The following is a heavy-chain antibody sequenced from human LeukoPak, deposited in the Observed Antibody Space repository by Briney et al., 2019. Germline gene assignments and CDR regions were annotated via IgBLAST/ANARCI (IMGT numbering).Heavy chain of an antibody. CDR2: ITIINSII. D-gene: IGHD3-3*01. J-gene: IGHJ6*03. V-gene: IGHV3-48*02. CDR1: GFTFSSYS. CDR3: ARDAPYDFWSGYQSGYMDV. Sequence: GGSLRLSCAASGFTFSSYSMNWVRPAPGKVLEWVSYITIINSIIYYADSVNDRFTISRHNSKDSLYLQMNSLRDKATAVYYCARDAPYDFWSGYQSGYMDVWGKRTTCTVSS.